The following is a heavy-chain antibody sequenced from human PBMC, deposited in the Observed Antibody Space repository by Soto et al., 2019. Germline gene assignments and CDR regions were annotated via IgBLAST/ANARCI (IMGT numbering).Heavy chain of an antibody. Sequence: QVQLVQSGAEVKKPGSPVKVSCKASGGTFSSYIITWVRQAPGQGLEWMGRIIPILDITYYAQRFQGRVTITADKSTGTAYMELSGLRSEDSAVYFCAKSPTPGSATSSYYGMDVWGQGTTVTVSS. V-gene: IGHV1-69*02. CDR2: IIPILDIT. CDR1: GGTFSSYI. D-gene: IGHD7-27*01. CDR3: AKSPTPGSATSSYYGMDV. J-gene: IGHJ6*02.